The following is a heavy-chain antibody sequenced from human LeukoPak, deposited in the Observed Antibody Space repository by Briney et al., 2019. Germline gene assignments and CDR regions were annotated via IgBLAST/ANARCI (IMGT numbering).Heavy chain of an antibody. D-gene: IGHD6-19*01. Sequence: PGGSLRLSCTASGLTFSSYWMSWVRQAPGKGLEWVANIKQDGSEKYYVDSVKGRFSISRDNSKDSLYLQMSSLRAEDTAVYYCARESESSGWYDYWGQGTLVTVSS. CDR3: ARESESSGWYDY. CDR1: GLTFSSYW. V-gene: IGHV3-7*05. J-gene: IGHJ4*02. CDR2: IKQDGSEK.